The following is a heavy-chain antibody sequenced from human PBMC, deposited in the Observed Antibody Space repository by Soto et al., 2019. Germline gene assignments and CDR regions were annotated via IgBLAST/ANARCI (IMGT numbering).Heavy chain of an antibody. CDR1: GFTFSNAW. CDR3: TTDLDPAAMPYGDY. J-gene: IGHJ4*02. Sequence: GESLKISCAASGFTFSNAWMNWVRQAPGKGLEWVGRIKSKTDGGTTDYAAPVKGRFTVSRDDSKNTLYLQMNSLKTEDTAVYYCTTDLDPAAMPYGDYWGQGTLVTVSS. D-gene: IGHD2-2*01. V-gene: IGHV3-15*07. CDR2: IKSKTDGGTT.